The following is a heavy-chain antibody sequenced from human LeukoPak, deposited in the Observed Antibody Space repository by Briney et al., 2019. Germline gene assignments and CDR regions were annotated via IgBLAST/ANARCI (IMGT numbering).Heavy chain of an antibody. D-gene: IGHD3-10*01. CDR2: ISGSGGST. J-gene: IGHJ3*02. CDR1: GFTFSSYA. V-gene: IGHV3-23*01. Sequence: GGSLRLSCAASGFTFSSYAMSWVHQAPGKGLEWVSAISGSGGSTYYADSVKGRFTISRDNSKNTLYLQMNSRRAEDTAVYYCAKLGGNYGSGSYQAFDIWGQGTMVTVSS. CDR3: AKLGGNYGSGSYQAFDI.